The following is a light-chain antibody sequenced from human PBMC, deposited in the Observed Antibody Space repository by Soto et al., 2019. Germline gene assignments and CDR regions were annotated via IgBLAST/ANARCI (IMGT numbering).Light chain of an antibody. Sequence: QSVLTQPPSASGTPGQRVTISCSGSSSNIGSNTVSWYQQLPGTAPKLLIYRDSQRPSGVPDRFSGSKSGTSASLAISGLRSEDEADYYCAAWDDSLRGWVFGGGTKLTVL. CDR3: AAWDDSLRGWV. V-gene: IGLV1-47*01. CDR2: RDS. CDR1: SSNIGSNT. J-gene: IGLJ3*02.